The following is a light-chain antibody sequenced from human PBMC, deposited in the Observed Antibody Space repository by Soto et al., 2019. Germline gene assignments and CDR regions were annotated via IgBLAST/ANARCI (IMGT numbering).Light chain of an antibody. Sequence: EVGTTQSTSTLSVSAGERATLSWRASQGLGTNLAWYQQKPGQAPRLLIYAASTRATGVPGRFSGSGYGTEFNLTISSLQPEDFAVYYCRQYNNWPGTFGQGTKVDIK. J-gene: IGKJ1*01. CDR1: QGLGTN. CDR3: RQYNNWPGT. V-gene: IGKV3-15*01. CDR2: AAS.